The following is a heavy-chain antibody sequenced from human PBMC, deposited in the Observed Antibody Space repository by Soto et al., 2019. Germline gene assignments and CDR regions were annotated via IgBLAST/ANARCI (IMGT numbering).Heavy chain of an antibody. D-gene: IGHD3-10*01. CDR2: ISGNDGTT. J-gene: IGHJ3*02. V-gene: IGHV3-23*01. CDR1: GYMFRSFA. CDR3: AQPLWFGDYTTWGHAFDK. Sequence: EGQLLESGGGLVQPGGSLSLSCVDSGYMFRSFAMSWVRQAPGKGLEWVSTISGNDGTTYYADSVKGRFTISRDNLKNTLYLQMNSLRAEDTAVYYCAQPLWFGDYTTWGHAFDKWGQGTMVTVSS.